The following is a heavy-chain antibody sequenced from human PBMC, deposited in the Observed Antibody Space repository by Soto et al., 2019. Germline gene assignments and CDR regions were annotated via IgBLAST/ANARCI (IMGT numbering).Heavy chain of an antibody. CDR3: ARDWGACTPGECYSHGFDL. Sequence: QEQLVESGGGMVQPGGSLRLSCAVSGFTLETYGMHWVRQAAGQGLEWVAVSWHDGRHLDYADSVRGRFTVFRDDSKNTLFLEMNGLRGDDTAVYYCARDWGACTPGECYSHGFDLWGQGTLVTVSS. D-gene: IGHD2-21*01. CDR2: SWHDGRHL. J-gene: IGHJ3*01. V-gene: IGHV3-33*01. CDR1: GFTLETYG.